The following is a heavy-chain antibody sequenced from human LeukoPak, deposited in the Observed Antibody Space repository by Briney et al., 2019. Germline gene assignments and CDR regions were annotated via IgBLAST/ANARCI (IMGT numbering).Heavy chain of an antibody. CDR1: GFTFSDYY. J-gene: IGHJ2*01. V-gene: IGHV3-11*04. CDR3: AREVTMLTSDYYFDL. Sequence: GGSLRLSCAASGFTFSDYYMSWIRQAPGKGLEWVSCISSSGFTIYYADSPKGRFTISRDNAKKSLYLQMDSLRVDDTALYYCAREVTMLTSDYYFDLWGRCTLVTVSS. D-gene: IGHD4-17*01. CDR2: ISSSGFTI.